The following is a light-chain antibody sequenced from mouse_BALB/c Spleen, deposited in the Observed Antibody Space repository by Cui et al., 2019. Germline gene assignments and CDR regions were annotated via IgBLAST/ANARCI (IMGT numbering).Light chain of an antibody. J-gene: IGKJ4*01. CDR2: NAS. Sequence: QIVLIQSPAIMSASSGEKVTMTSCASSSVSYMNWYQQKPGSSPRLLIYNASNLASGVPVRFSGSGSGTSYSLTISRMEAEDAAAYYCQQWSIYPFTFGSGTKLEIK. V-gene: IGKV4-55*01. CDR1: SSVSY. CDR3: QQWSIYPFT.